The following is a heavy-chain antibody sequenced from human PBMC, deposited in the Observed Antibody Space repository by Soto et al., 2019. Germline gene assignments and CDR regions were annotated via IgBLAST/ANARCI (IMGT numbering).Heavy chain of an antibody. Sequence: EVQLVESGGGLVQPGRSLRLSCAASGFTFDDYAMHWVRQAPWKGLEWVSGISWNSGSIGYADSVKGRFTISRDNAKNSLYLQMNSLRAEDTALYYCAKDYNYGLDYWGQGTLVTVSS. CDR3: AKDYNYGLDY. V-gene: IGHV3-9*01. D-gene: IGHD5-18*01. CDR1: GFTFDDYA. CDR2: ISWNSGSI. J-gene: IGHJ4*02.